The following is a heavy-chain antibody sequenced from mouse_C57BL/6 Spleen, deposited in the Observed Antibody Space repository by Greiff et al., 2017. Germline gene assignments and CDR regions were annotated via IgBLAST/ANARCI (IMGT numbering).Heavy chain of an antibody. V-gene: IGHV1-69*01. CDR2: IDPSDSYT. J-gene: IGHJ4*01. CDR3: ARYDYKAMDY. CDR1: GYTFTSYW. Sequence: QVQLKQPGAELVMPGASVKLSCKASGYTFTSYWMHWVKQRPGQGLEWIGEIDPSDSYTNYNQKFKGKSTLTVDKSSSTAYMQLSSLTSEDSAVYYCARYDYKAMDYWGQGTSVTVSS.